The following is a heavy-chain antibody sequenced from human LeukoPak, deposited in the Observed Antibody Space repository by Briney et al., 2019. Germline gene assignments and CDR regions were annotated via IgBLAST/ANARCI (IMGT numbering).Heavy chain of an antibody. CDR1: GGSISSYY. Sequence: SETLSLTCTVSGGSISSYYWSWIRQPAGKGLEWIGRIYTSGGTNYNPSLKSRVTMSVDTSKNRFSLKLSSVTAADTAVYYCASTPIAYSSSGYFDYWGQGTLVTVSS. CDR3: ASTPIAYSSSGYFDY. D-gene: IGHD6-6*01. J-gene: IGHJ4*02. V-gene: IGHV4-4*07. CDR2: IYTSGGT.